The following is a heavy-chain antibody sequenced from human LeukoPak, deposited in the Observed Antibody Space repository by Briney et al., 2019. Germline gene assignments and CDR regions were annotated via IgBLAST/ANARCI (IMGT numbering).Heavy chain of an antibody. CDR1: GFIFSNAW. CDR3: ATTYIVASTRKFGDY. CDR2: IKSKTEGGTT. D-gene: IGHD5-12*01. Sequence: GGSLRLSCAASGFIFSNAWMNWVRQAPGKGLEWVGRIKSKTEGGTTDYAAPVKGRFTISRDDSQNTVDLQISSLTAEDTAMYFCATTYIVASTRKFGDYWGQGTLVVVSS. V-gene: IGHV3-15*01. J-gene: IGHJ4*02.